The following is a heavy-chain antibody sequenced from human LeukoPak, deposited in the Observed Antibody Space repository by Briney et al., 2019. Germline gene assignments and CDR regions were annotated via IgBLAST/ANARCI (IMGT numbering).Heavy chain of an antibody. V-gene: IGHV4-4*07. D-gene: IGHD6-13*01. CDR1: RASISDNY. J-gene: IGHJ4*02. Sequence: PSETLSLTCTVSRASISDNYWSWSRQPAGKGLEWIGRTYTSGDTNYNPPLKSRASVSVDTSKNQFYLSLRYVTAADTAVYYCTIGGASGSLAHWGPGTLVTVSS. CDR2: TYTSGDT. CDR3: TIGGASGSLAH.